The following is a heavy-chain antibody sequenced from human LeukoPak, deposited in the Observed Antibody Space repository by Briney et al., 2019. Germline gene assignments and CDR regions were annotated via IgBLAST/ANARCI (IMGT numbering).Heavy chain of an antibody. CDR1: GGTFSSYA. J-gene: IGHJ6*04. CDR3: ARDRVADYDILTGGWGMDA. V-gene: IGHV1-69*06. Sequence: SVKVSCKASGGTFSSYAISGVRQAPGQGLERMGGIIPIFGTANYAQKFQGRVTITADKSTSTAYMELSRLRSEDTAVYYCARDRVADYDILTGGWGMDAWGKGTTVTVSS. CDR2: IIPIFGTA. D-gene: IGHD3-9*01.